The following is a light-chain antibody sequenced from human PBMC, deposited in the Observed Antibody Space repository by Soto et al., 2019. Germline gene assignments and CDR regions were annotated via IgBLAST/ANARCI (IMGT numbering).Light chain of an antibody. CDR2: GAS. V-gene: IGKV3-15*01. J-gene: IGKJ5*01. Sequence: EIVMTQSPATLSVSPGERATLSCRASQSVSKSLAWYQQKPGQAPRLLIFGASTRATGIPARFGGSGSETEFTLTISSLQSEDFAVYYCQQYNNWPPITFGQGTRLEIK. CDR1: QSVSKS. CDR3: QQYNNWPPIT.